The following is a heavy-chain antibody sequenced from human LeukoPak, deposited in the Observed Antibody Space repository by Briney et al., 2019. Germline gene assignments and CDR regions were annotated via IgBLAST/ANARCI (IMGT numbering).Heavy chain of an antibody. CDR2: IDYSGST. J-gene: IGHJ4*02. Sequence: SETLSLTCTVSGVSISNYYWSWIRQPPGKGLEWIGYIDYSGSTKNPSPNRRVTTPVDTSKNKFSLQLSSVTAADTAVYYCARGSDYGDYWGQGTLVTVSS. V-gene: IGHV4-59*12. CDR1: GVSISNYY. CDR3: ARGSDYGDY.